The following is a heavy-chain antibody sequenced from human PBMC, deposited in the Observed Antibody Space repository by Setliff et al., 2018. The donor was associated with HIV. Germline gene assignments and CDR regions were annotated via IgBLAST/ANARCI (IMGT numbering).Heavy chain of an antibody. CDR2: ISSSNSYK. Sequence: AGGSLRLSCAASGFTFSDYYMSWIRQAPGKGLKWVSYISSSNSYKHYADSVKGRFTISRDNSKSTLYLQMTNLRAEDTALYFCAKGAGPTTLAEPFDSWGQGTLVTVSS. D-gene: IGHD1-26*01. CDR1: GFTFSDYY. V-gene: IGHV3-11*06. CDR3: AKGAGPTTLAEPFDS. J-gene: IGHJ4*02.